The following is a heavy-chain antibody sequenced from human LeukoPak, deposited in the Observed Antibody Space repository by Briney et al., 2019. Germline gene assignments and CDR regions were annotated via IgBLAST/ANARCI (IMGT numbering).Heavy chain of an antibody. D-gene: IGHD3-22*01. CDR2: IRYSGST. CDR1: GVAINGGSASTHY. Sequence: SETLSLTCIVSGVAINGGSASTHYWSWFRQPPGKGLEWIGYIRYSGSTDYNPSLKSRVTMSVDTSKNQFSLNLKSVTAADTAVYYCARDLGSWYYDSSGYSVNAFDIWGQGTMVTVSS. J-gene: IGHJ3*02. CDR3: ARDLGSWYYDSSGYSVNAFDI. V-gene: IGHV4-59*02.